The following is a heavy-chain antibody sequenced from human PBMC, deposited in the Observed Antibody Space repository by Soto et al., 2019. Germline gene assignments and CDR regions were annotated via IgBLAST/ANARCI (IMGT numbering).Heavy chain of an antibody. V-gene: IGHV3-66*01. D-gene: IGHD2-15*01. CDR3: SRGDVDCRGGRCYGVSRDV. Sequence: DVQLVESGGGLVQPGGSLTLSCAGSGFTVTSKYMSWVRQAPGKGLEWVSLIQSGGSTFYADSVKGRFSISRDNSKNTGKLQMNGLGAADKAVYYCSRGDVDCRGGRCYGVSRDVWGKGTTVTVS. J-gene: IGHJ6*03. CDR2: IQSGGST. CDR1: GFTVTSKY.